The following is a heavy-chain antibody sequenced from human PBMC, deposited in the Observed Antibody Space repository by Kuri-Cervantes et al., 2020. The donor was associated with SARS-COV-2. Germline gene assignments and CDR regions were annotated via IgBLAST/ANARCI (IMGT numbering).Heavy chain of an antibody. CDR2: IKQDGSEK. Sequence: ETLSLTCAASGFTFNSYWMSWVRQAPGKGLEWVANIKQDGSEKYYVDSVKGRFTISRDNAKNSLYLQMNSLRAEDTAVYYCARDRGDAFDIWGQGTMVTVSS. J-gene: IGHJ3*02. CDR3: ARDRGDAFDI. CDR1: GFTFNSYW. V-gene: IGHV3-7*01.